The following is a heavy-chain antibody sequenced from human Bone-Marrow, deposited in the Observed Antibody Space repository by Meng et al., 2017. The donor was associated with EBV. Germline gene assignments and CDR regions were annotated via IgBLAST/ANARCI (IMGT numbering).Heavy chain of an antibody. CDR2: ISSSSSYI. CDR1: GFPFSSYS. V-gene: IGHV3-21*01. Sequence: EVQLVESGGGLVKPGGSLRLSCAGSGFPFSSYSMNWVRQAPGKGLEWVSSISSSSSYIYYADSVKGRFTISRDNAKNSLYLQMNSLRAEDTAVYYCARAAPTAGYEGKYFQQWGQGTLGTVSS. D-gene: IGHD2-2*01. J-gene: IGHJ1*01. CDR3: ARAAPTAGYEGKYFQQ.